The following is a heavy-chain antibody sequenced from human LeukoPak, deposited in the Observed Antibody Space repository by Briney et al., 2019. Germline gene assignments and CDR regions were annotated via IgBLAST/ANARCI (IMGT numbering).Heavy chain of an antibody. V-gene: IGHV3-23*01. J-gene: IGHJ6*03. Sequence: GSLRLSCAASGFNFNEYAMSWVRQAPGRGLEWVSGITGSGGHSYYADSVKGRFTISRDNSKNTLFLEMNNLRAEDTALYYCAKVSDYSYFFYMDVWGKGTTV. CDR2: ITGSGGHS. CDR1: GFNFNEYA. CDR3: AKVSDYSYFFYMDV. D-gene: IGHD2-21*01.